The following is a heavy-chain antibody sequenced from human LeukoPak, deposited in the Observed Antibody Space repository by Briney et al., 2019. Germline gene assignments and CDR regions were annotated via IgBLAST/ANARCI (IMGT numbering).Heavy chain of an antibody. CDR1: GYTFTGYY. V-gene: IGHV1-2*02. CDR3: ARPYDILTGYYPGTFDY. Sequence: ASVKVSCKASGYTFTGYYMHWVRQAPGQGLEWMGWINPNSGGTNYAQKFQGRVTMTRDTSISTAYMELSRLRSDDTAVYYCARPYDILTGYYPGTFDYWGQGTLVTVSS. CDR2: INPNSGGT. D-gene: IGHD3-9*01. J-gene: IGHJ4*02.